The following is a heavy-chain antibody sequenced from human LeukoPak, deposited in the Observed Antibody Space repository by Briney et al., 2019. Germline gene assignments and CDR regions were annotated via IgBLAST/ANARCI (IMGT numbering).Heavy chain of an antibody. CDR3: ARGSSGWYLDY. D-gene: IGHD6-19*01. J-gene: IGHJ4*02. CDR2: INPNSGGT. Sequence: ASVKVSCKASGYIFTAYYMHWVRQAPGQGLEWMGWINPNSGGTNHAQNFQGRATMTRDTSISTAYMELSRLRSDDTAVYYCARGSSGWYLDYWGQGTLVTVSS. V-gene: IGHV1-2*02. CDR1: GYIFTAYY.